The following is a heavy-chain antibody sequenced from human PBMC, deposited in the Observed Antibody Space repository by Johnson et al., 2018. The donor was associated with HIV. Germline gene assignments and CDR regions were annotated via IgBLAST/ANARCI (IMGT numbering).Heavy chain of an antibody. CDR2: ISGNGGST. D-gene: IGHD4-17*01. Sequence: QVQLVESGGGVVQPGRSLRLSCAASRFTFSSHAMHWVRQAPGKGLEYVSGISGNGGSTYYAHSVKGRFTISRDNAKNSLYLQMNSLTAEDTAVYYCAKDQGTVPRRDDAFDIWGQGTMVTVSS. CDR1: RFTFSSHA. J-gene: IGHJ3*02. V-gene: IGHV3-64*04. CDR3: AKDQGTVPRRDDAFDI.